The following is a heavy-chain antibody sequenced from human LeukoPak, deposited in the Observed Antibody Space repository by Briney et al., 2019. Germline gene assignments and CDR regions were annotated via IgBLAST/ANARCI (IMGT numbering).Heavy chain of an antibody. D-gene: IGHD4-17*01. CDR1: GFTVSSNY. J-gene: IGHJ6*03. V-gene: IGHV3-30*02. CDR3: AKDSVKVTTVRRVPHYMDV. CDR2: IRYDGSIK. Sequence: GGSLRLSCAASGFTVSSNYMSWVRQAPGEGLEWVAFIRYDGSIKYYADSVKGRFTISRDNSKNTLYLQMNSLRAEDTAVYYCAKDSVKVTTVRRVPHYMDVWGKGTTVTISS.